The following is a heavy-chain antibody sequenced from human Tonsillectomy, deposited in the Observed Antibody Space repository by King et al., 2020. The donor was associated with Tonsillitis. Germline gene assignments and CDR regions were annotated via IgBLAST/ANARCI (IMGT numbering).Heavy chain of an antibody. J-gene: IGHJ5*02. CDR3: ARGYYDFWSGHNWFDP. V-gene: IGHV1-2*02. CDR1: GYTFTGYY. CDR2: INPNSGGT. Sequence: QLVQSGAEVKKPGASVKVSCKASGYTFTGYYMHWVRQAPGQGLEWMGWINPNSGGTNYAQKFQGRVTMTRDTSISTAYMELSRLRSDDTAVYYCARGYYDFWSGHNWFDPWGQGTLVTVSS. D-gene: IGHD3-3*01.